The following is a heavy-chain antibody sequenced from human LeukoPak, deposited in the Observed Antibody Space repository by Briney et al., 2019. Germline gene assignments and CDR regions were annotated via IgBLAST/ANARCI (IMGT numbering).Heavy chain of an antibody. CDR2: IYYSGST. D-gene: IGHD3-9*01. CDR1: GGSISSGDYY. CDR3: ARAVGSVDWLLTYYFDY. Sequence: PSQTLSLTCTVSGGSISSGDYYWSWIRQPPGKGLEWIGYIYYSGSTYYNPSLKSRVTISVDTSKNQFSLKLSSVTAADTAVYYCARAVGSVDWLLTYYFDYWGQGTLVTVSS. V-gene: IGHV4-30-4*08. J-gene: IGHJ4*02.